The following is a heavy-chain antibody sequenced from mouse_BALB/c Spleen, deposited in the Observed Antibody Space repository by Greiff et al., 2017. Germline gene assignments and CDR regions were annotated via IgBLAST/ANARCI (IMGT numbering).Heavy chain of an antibody. CDR1: GFAFSSYD. Sequence: EVKLVESGGGLVKPGGSLKLSCAASGFAFSSYDMSWVRQTPEKRLEWVAYISSGGGSTYYPDTVKGRFTISRDNAKNTLYLQMSSLKSEDTAMYYCARIYYGNYTGFAYWGQGTLVTVSA. CDR3: ARIYYGNYTGFAY. CDR2: ISSGGGST. D-gene: IGHD2-1*01. J-gene: IGHJ3*01. V-gene: IGHV5-12-1*01.